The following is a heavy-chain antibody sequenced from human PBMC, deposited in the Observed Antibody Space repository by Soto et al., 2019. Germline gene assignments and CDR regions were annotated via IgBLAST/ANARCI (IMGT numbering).Heavy chain of an antibody. CDR2: ISPIFGTP. CDR3: ARVVVGSRLSLDD. CDR1: GGTFRSYT. D-gene: IGHD1-26*01. Sequence: QVQLVQSGAEVKKPGSSVTVSCKASGGTFRSYTISWVRQAPGQGLEWMAGISPIFGTPIYAQKFQDRVTITADDSTMTAYMEMNRLTSEDKAVDYCARVVVGSRLSLDDWCHGTLVIISS. V-gene: IGHV1-69*01. J-gene: IGHJ4*01.